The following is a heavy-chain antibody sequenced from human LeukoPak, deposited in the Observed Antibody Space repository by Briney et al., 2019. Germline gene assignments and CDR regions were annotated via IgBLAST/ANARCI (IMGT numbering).Heavy chain of an antibody. CDR2: IYYSGST. Sequence: PSETLSLTCTVSGGSISSSSYYWGWIRQPPGKGLEWIGSIYYSGSTYYNPSLKSRVTISVDTSKNQFSLKLSSVTAADTAVYYCAREGRFWWERRTVGGMDVWGQGTTVTVSS. D-gene: IGHD1-1*01. CDR3: AREGRFWWERRTVGGMDV. CDR1: GGSISSSSYY. J-gene: IGHJ6*02. V-gene: IGHV4-39*02.